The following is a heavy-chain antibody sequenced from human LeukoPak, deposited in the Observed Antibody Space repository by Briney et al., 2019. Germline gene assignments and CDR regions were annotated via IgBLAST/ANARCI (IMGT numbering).Heavy chain of an antibody. J-gene: IGHJ4*02. CDR1: GFIFSSYD. D-gene: IGHD1-14*01. Sequence: GGSLRLSCAAPGFIFSSYDMHWVRQAPGKGLEWVAIIWLDGSAEYYGDSVKGRFTVSRDNSKNTLYLQMDSLRVEDTAVYYCARDLNREDFDYWGQGTLVAVSS. CDR2: IWLDGSAE. V-gene: IGHV3-33*01. CDR3: ARDLNREDFDY.